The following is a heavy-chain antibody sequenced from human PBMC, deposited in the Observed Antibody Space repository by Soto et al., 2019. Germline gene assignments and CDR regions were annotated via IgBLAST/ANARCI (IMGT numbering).Heavy chain of an antibody. CDR3: AKNGQPPYYYYGMDV. CDR2: ISTYNGDT. D-gene: IGHD2-8*01. Sequence: ASVKVSCKASGYTFTISGISWVRQAPGQGLEWMGWISTYNGDTNYAQTFQGRVTMTTDTSTSTVHMEVRSLRSDDRAVYYCAKNGQPPYYYYGMDVWGQGTTVTVSS. J-gene: IGHJ6*02. V-gene: IGHV1-18*01. CDR1: GYTFTISG.